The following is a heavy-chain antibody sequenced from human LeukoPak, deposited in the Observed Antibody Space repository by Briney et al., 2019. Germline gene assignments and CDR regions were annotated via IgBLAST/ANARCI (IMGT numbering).Heavy chain of an antibody. Sequence: GGSLRLSCAASGFTFSGYAMSWVRQAPGKGLEWVSAISGSGGSTYYADSVKGRFTISRDNSKNTLYLQMNSLRAEDTAVYYCAKPGVWEPYYYYMDVWGKGTTVTVSS. D-gene: IGHD1-26*01. CDR2: ISGSGGST. CDR3: AKPGVWEPYYYYMDV. V-gene: IGHV3-23*01. J-gene: IGHJ6*03. CDR1: GFTFSGYA.